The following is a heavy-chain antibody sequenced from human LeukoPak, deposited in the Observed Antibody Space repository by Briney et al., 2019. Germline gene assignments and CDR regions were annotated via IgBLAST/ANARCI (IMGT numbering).Heavy chain of an antibody. CDR3: ARVGAVAGFDY. Sequence: ASVKVSCKASGGTFSSYAFSWVRQAPGQGLEWMGWISAYNGNTNYAQKLQGRVTMTTDTSTSTAYMELRSLRSDDTAVYYCARVGAVAGFDYWGQGTLVTVSS. CDR1: GGTFSSYA. J-gene: IGHJ4*02. D-gene: IGHD6-19*01. V-gene: IGHV1-18*01. CDR2: ISAYNGNT.